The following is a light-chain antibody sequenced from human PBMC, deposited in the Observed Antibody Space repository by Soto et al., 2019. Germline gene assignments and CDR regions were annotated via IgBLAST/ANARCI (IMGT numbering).Light chain of an antibody. CDR1: QGVNAW. CDR2: EAS. V-gene: IGKV1-12*01. J-gene: IGKJ4*01. CDR3: QQANSFPLI. Sequence: DTQMTQSPSSVSASVGDRVTITCRASQGVNAWLAWYQKKPGKAPELLIYEASTLHSGVPSRFSGSGSGTDFTLTISSLQPEDFATYYCQQANSFPLIFGGGTKVEVQ.